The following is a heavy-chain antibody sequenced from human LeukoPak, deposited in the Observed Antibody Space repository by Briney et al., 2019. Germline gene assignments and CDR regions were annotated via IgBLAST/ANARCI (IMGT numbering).Heavy chain of an antibody. J-gene: IGHJ5*02. CDR2: IYTSGST. D-gene: IGHD2-2*01. V-gene: IGHV4-4*07. CDR3: ARDLITYCSSTSCYRFDP. CDR1: GGSISSYY. Sequence: SETLSLTCTVSGGSISSYYWSWIRQPAGKGLEWIGRIYTSGSTNYNPSLKSRVTMSVDTSKNQFSLKLSSVTAADTAVYYCARDLITYCSSTSCYRFDPWGQGTLDTVSS.